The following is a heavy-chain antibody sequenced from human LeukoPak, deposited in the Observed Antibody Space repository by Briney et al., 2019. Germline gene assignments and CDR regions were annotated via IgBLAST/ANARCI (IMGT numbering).Heavy chain of an antibody. V-gene: IGHV3-73*01. J-gene: IGHJ6*03. D-gene: IGHD3-10*01. CDR2: IRSKANSYAT. CDR1: GFTFSGSA. CDR3: TRQNAGYGSGSYYYYYYYMDV. Sequence: PGGSLRLSCAASGFTFSGSAMHWVRQASGKGLEWVGRIRSKANSYATAYAASVKGRFTISRDGSKNTAYLQMNSLKTEDTAVYYCTRQNAGYGSGSYYYYYYYMDVWGKGTTVTVSS.